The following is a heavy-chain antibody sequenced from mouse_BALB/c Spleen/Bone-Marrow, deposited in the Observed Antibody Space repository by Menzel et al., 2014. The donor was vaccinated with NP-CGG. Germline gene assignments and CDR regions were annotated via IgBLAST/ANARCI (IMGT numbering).Heavy chain of an antibody. CDR2: ISSGGSYT. CDR1: GFTFSSNG. J-gene: IGHJ4*01. Sequence: DVKLVESGGDLVKPGGSLKLSCAASGFTFSSNGMSWVRQTPDKRLEWVATISSGGSYTYYPDSVKGRFTISRDNAKNTLYLQMSSLKSEDTAMYYCASGNYYAMDYWGQGTSVTVSP. CDR3: ASGNYYAMDY. D-gene: IGHD1-1*01. V-gene: IGHV5-6*02.